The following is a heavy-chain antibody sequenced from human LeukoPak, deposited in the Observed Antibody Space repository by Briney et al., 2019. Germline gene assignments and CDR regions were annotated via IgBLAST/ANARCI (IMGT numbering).Heavy chain of an antibody. CDR3: ARHGPQWLVRRSTYYFDY. CDR1: GGSFSGYY. CDR2: INHSGST. Sequence: SETLSLTFAVYGGSFSGYYWSWIRQPPGKGLEWIGEINHSGSTNYNPSLKSRVTISVDTSKNQFSLKLSSVTAADTAVYYCARHGPQWLVRRSTYYFDYWGQGTLVTVPS. D-gene: IGHD6-19*01. V-gene: IGHV4-34*01. J-gene: IGHJ4*02.